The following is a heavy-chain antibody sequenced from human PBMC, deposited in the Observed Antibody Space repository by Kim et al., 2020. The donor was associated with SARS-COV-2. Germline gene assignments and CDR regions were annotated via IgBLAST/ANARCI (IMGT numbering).Heavy chain of an antibody. CDR3: ARGWGMDV. J-gene: IGHJ6*02. Sequence: GSEKYYVDSVKGRFTISRDNARNLLYLQMNNLRAEDTAVYYCARGWGMDVWGQGTTVTVSS. V-gene: IGHV3-7*01. CDR2: GSEK.